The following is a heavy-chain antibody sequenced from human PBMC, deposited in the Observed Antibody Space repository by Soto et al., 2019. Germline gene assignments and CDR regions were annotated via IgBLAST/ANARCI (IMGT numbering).Heavy chain of an antibody. D-gene: IGHD5-18*01. Sequence: QVQLQESGPGLVKPSQTLSLTCTVSGGSISSGGYYWSWIRQHPGKGLEWIGYIYYSGSTYYNPSLKSRVTISVDTSKNQFSLKLSSVTAAETAVYYCARVFERTPGTAMDPLFDYWGQGSLVTVSS. J-gene: IGHJ4*02. V-gene: IGHV4-31*03. CDR2: IYYSGST. CDR1: GGSISSGGYY. CDR3: ARVFERTPGTAMDPLFDY.